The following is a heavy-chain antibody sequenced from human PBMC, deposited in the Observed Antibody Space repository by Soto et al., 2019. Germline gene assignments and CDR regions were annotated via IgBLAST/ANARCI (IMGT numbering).Heavy chain of an antibody. CDR3: ARRGLADGDYYDPVYNWFDP. V-gene: IGHV4-39*01. J-gene: IGHJ5*02. Sequence: SETLSLTCTVSGGSISSSSYYWGWIRQPPGKGLEWIGSIYDSGSTYYNPSLKSRVPISVDTSKNQFSLKLVSVTAADTAVYYCARRGLADGDYYDPVYNWFDPWGQGTLVTVSS. CDR2: IYDSGST. CDR1: GGSISSSSYY. D-gene: IGHD4-17*01.